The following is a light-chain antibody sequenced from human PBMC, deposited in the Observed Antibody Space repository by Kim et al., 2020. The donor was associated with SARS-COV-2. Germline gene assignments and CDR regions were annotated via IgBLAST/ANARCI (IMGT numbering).Light chain of an antibody. J-gene: IGLJ3*02. CDR1: SSDVGGYHY. Sequence: QSALTQPPSASGSPGQSVTISCTGTSSDVGGYHYVSWYQHHPGKAPKLMIYEVTQRPSGVPDRFSGSKSGNTASLTVSGLQAEDEADYYCSSYAGNNVLVFGGGTQLTVL. CDR2: EVT. CDR3: SSYAGNNVLV. V-gene: IGLV2-8*01.